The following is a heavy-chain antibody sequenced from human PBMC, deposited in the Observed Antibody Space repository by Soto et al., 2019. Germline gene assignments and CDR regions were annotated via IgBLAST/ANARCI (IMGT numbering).Heavy chain of an antibody. CDR3: ARDEPYYYDSSGYPPDAFDI. Sequence: GGSLSLSYAASGFTFSSYWVSWVRQAPGKGLEWVANIKQDGSEKYYVDSVKGRFTISRDNAKNSLYLQMNSLRAEDTAVYYCARDEPYYYDSSGYPPDAFDIWGQGTMVTVSS. CDR2: IKQDGSEK. D-gene: IGHD3-22*01. J-gene: IGHJ3*02. V-gene: IGHV3-7*01. CDR1: GFTFSSYW.